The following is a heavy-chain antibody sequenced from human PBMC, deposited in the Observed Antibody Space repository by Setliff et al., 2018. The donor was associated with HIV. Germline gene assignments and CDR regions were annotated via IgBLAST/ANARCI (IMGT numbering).Heavy chain of an antibody. J-gene: IGHJ3*02. CDR3: AKDGDYSNWDYDALDI. V-gene: IGHV3-30*02. CDR2: INYDESSE. CDR1: GFTFSTYG. Sequence: PGGSLRLSCAASGFTFSTYGMQWVRQAPGKGLEWVAFINYDESSEYYVDSVKGRVTISRDNSKNTVDLQMNSLRAEDTAVYYCAKDGDYSNWDYDALDIWGQGTMVTVSS. D-gene: IGHD1-7*01.